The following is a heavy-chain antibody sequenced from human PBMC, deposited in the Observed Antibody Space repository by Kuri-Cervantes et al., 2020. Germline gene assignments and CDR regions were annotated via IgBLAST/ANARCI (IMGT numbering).Heavy chain of an antibody. CDR3: AKETYCSSTSCGYGMDV. CDR2: ILYDGSNK. J-gene: IGHJ6*02. Sequence: GESLKISCAASGFAFSTYGMHWVRQAPGKGLEWVAVILYDGSNKYYADSVKGRFTISRDNSKNTLFLQMSSLRAEDTALYYCAKETYCSSTSCGYGMDVWGQGTTVTDSS. V-gene: IGHV3-30*18. CDR1: GFAFSTYG. D-gene: IGHD2-2*01.